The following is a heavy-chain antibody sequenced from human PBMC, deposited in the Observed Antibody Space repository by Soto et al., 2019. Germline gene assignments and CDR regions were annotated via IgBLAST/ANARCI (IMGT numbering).Heavy chain of an antibody. D-gene: IGHD6-13*01. CDR3: AREGGSSWYDYYYYYGMDV. V-gene: IGHV1-18*01. CDR2: ISAYNGNT. Sequence: QVQLEQSGAEVKKPGASVKVSCKASGYTFTSYGISWVRQAPGQGLEWMGWISAYNGNTNYAQKLQGRVTMTTDTFTSTAYMELRSLRSDDTAVYYCAREGGSSWYDYYYYYGMDVWGQGTTVTVSS. J-gene: IGHJ6*02. CDR1: GYTFTSYG.